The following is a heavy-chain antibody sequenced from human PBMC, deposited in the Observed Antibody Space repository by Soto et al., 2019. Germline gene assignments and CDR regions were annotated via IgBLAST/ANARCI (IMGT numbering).Heavy chain of an antibody. CDR2: VYSGGST. Sequence: GGSLRLSCAASGFTVSRKFMSWVRQAPGKGLNWVSVVYSGGSTYYADSVKGRFTISRDNSKNTLYLQMNSLRAEDTAVYYCAPSRTVGDAFDIWGQGTMVTV. V-gene: IGHV3-53*01. CDR1: GFTVSRKF. CDR3: APSRTVGDAFDI. D-gene: IGHD2-8*02. J-gene: IGHJ3*02.